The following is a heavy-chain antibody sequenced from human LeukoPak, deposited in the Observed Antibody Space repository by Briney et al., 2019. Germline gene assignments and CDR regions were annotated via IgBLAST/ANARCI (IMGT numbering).Heavy chain of an antibody. Sequence: GGSLRLSCAASGFSFSSYAMHWVRQAPAKGLERVAFMSYDGTKEHYADSVKGRFTISRDNSMNTLYLQINSLGPEDTAVYYCAKDRYGSGNNYLDAWGQGTLVTVSS. CDR2: MSYDGTKE. CDR1: GFSFSSYA. D-gene: IGHD3-10*01. CDR3: AKDRYGSGNNYLDA. J-gene: IGHJ4*02. V-gene: IGHV3-30*18.